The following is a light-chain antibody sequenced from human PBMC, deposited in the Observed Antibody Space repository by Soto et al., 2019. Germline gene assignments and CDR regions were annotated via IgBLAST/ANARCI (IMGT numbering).Light chain of an antibody. J-gene: IGLJ2*01. Sequence: QSALTQPASVSGSPGQSITISCTGTSSDVGRYKYVSWYQQQPGKAPKLIIYEVNNRPSGVSNRFSGSKSGNTASLTISGLQAEDESDYYCNSYTSTTAHVIFGGGTKLTVL. CDR2: EVN. CDR1: SSDVGRYKY. V-gene: IGLV2-14*01. CDR3: NSYTSTTAHVI.